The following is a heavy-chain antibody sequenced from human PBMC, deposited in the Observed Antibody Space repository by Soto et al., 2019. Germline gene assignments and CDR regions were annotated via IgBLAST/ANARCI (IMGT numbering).Heavy chain of an antibody. J-gene: IGHJ5*02. CDR3: AREVEGLSGFLDKSFDP. CDR2: MNPNSGNT. V-gene: IGHV1-8*01. CDR1: GYTFTNYE. D-gene: IGHD3-3*01. Sequence: QVQLVQSGADVKKPGASVKVSCKTSGYTFTNYEINWVRQATGQGLEWMGWMNPNSGNTGYARKFQGRITMTRNTSISTAYMELSSLRSEDTALYFCAREVEGLSGFLDKSFDPWGPGTLVTVSS.